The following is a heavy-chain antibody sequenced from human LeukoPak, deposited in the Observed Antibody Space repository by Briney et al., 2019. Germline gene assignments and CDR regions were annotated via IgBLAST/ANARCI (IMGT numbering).Heavy chain of an antibody. J-gene: IGHJ4*02. V-gene: IGHV4-59*02. D-gene: IGHD2-15*01. CDR3: VIGVGWQPDY. Sequence: TSETLSLTCTVFGDSVTGYYLNWVRQPPGKGLEWIGHIYKIGTTNYTPSLKSRLTISADTSKNQFSLRLRSVTAADTAVYYCVIGVGWQPDYWGQGALVTVSS. CDR1: GDSVTGYY. CDR2: IYKIGTT.